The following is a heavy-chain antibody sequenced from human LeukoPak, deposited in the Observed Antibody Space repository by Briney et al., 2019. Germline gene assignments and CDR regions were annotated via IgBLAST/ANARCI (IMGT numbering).Heavy chain of an antibody. Sequence: ASVKVSCKASGYTFTGYYMHWVRQAPGQGLEWVGWINPRSGGTDYAQRLQGRVSMITDTSIATAYMELSRLTSDDTAIYYCARGTIGSYSSVHDWGQGTLLIVSS. D-gene: IGHD1-26*01. CDR2: INPRSGGT. CDR1: GYTFTGYY. V-gene: IGHV1-2*02. CDR3: ARGTIGSYSSVHD. J-gene: IGHJ1*01.